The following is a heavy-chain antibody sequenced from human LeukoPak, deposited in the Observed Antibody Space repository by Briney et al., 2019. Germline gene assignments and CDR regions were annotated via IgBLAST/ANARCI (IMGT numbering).Heavy chain of an antibody. CDR2: IWSDESNK. D-gene: IGHD1-26*01. J-gene: IGHJ2*01. V-gene: IGHV3-33*01. CDR1: GFTFSSYG. CDR3: ARGVVGATTGWYFDL. Sequence: GGSLRLSCAASGFTFSSYGMHWVRQAPGKGLEWVAVIWSDESNKYYADSVKGRFTISRDNFKNTLYLHMNRLRAEDTTVYYCARGVVGATTGWYFDLWGRGTLVTVSS.